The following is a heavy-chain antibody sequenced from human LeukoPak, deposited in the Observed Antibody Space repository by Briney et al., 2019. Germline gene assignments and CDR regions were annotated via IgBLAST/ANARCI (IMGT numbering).Heavy chain of an antibody. Sequence: GGSLGPSCAASGFTFSSYVMHWVRQAPGKGLEWVANIKQDGSEKYYVDSVKGRFTISRDNAKNALYLQMNSLRAEDTAVYHCARGTADPDYWGQGTLVTVSS. CDR3: ARGTADPDY. V-gene: IGHV3-7*01. J-gene: IGHJ4*02. CDR1: GFTFSSYV. D-gene: IGHD6-19*01. CDR2: IKQDGSEK.